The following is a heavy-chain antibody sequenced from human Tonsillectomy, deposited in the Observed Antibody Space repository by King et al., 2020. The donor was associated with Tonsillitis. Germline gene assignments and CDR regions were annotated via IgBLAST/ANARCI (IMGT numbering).Heavy chain of an antibody. Sequence: QLQESGPGLVKPSETLSLICTVSGGSISRSSYYWGWIRQPPGKGLEWIGSMFYSGSTFYNPSLKSRVTISVDTSKNKFSLKLTSVTAADTAVYYCARHIGSGYYGSGSHPDYWGQGTLVTVSS. CDR3: ARHIGSGYYGSGSHPDY. CDR1: GGSISRSSYY. CDR2: MFYSGST. J-gene: IGHJ4*02. V-gene: IGHV4-39*07. D-gene: IGHD3-10*01.